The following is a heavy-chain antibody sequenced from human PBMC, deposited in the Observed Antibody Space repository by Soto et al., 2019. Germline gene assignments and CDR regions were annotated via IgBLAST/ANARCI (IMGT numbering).Heavy chain of an antibody. Sequence: EVQLVESGGGLVKPGGSLRRSCAASGGTFRSSSMNGVRQAAGNGLECVVSISSSSSYIYYADSVKGRFTISRDNAKNSLYLQMNSLRAEYTAVYYCARDSSCYRKADYWGQGALGTVSS. CDR3: ARDSSCYRKADY. D-gene: IGHD3-22*01. V-gene: IGHV3-21*01. CDR2: ISSSSSYI. J-gene: IGHJ4*02. CDR1: GGTFRSSS.